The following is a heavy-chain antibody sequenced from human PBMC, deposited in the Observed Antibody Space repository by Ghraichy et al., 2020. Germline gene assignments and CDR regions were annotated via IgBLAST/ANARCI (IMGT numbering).Heavy chain of an antibody. CDR2: IYYSGST. Sequence: SETLSLTCTVSGGSISSSSYYWGWIRQPPGKGLEWIGSIYYSGSTYYNPSLKSRVTISVDTSKNQFSLKLSSVTAADTAVYYCARRYSSSWSYYYYGMDVWGQGTTVTVSS. J-gene: IGHJ6*02. V-gene: IGHV4-39*01. D-gene: IGHD6-13*01. CDR3: ARRYSSSWSYYYYGMDV. CDR1: GGSISSSSYY.